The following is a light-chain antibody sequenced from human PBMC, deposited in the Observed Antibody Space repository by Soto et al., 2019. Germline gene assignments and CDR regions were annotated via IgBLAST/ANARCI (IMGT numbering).Light chain of an antibody. CDR2: LGS. CDR1: QSLLHSNGYNY. Sequence: DLVMTQSPLSLPVTPGEPASISCRSSQSLLHSNGYNYLDWYLQKPGQSPQLLIYLGSNRASGVPDRFSGSGSGTDFTLKISRVEAEDVGVYYCMQALQTPRVFGGGTKVEIK. V-gene: IGKV2-28*01. J-gene: IGKJ4*01. CDR3: MQALQTPRV.